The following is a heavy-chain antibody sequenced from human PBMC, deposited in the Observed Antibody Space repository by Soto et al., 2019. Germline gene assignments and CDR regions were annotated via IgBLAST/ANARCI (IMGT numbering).Heavy chain of an antibody. J-gene: IGHJ4*02. CDR1: GFTFSSYG. CDR3: AKNLNFSDSRG. V-gene: IGHV3-30*18. CDR2: ISYDGSNK. Sequence: QVQLVESGGGVVQPGRSLRLSCAASGFTFSSYGMHWVRQAPGKGLEWVAVISYDGSNKYYADSVKGRFTISRDNSKNTLYLQMNSLRAEDTAVYYCAKNLNFSDSRGWGQGTLVTGSP. D-gene: IGHD3-22*01.